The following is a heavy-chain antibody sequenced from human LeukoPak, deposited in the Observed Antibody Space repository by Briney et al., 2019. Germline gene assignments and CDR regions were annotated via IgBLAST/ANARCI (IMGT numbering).Heavy chain of an antibody. CDR1: GYPFRSYV. J-gene: IGHJ4*02. CDR3: ARDGYDADGYLDY. D-gene: IGHD5-18*01. Sequence: ASVKVSCKASGYPFRSYVIHWLRQAPGQNLEWIGWINPANGNTKYSRNFQGRVTITRDTSASVVYMELSSLTYEDTAVYFCARDGYDADGYLDYWGQGALVPVSS. CDR2: INPANGNT. V-gene: IGHV1-3*01.